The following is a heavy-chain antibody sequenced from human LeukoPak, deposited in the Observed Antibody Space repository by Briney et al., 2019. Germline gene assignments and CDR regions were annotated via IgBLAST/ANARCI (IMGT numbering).Heavy chain of an antibody. V-gene: IGHV1-46*01. CDR2: INPSISSR. CDR3: ARSGMWFSTND. J-gene: IGHJ4*02. D-gene: IGHD2-21*01. CDR1: RYTVTKYY. Sequence: ASVQVSCKASRYTVTKYYMHWVRQAPGQGLEWMGMINPSISSRTYAQKFQGRVTVTSDTSTSTVYMEVSSLRSEDTAIYYCARSGMWFSTNDWGQGTLVTVSS.